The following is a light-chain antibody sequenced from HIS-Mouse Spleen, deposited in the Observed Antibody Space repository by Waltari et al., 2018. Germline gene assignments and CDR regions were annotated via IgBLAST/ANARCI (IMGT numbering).Light chain of an antibody. V-gene: IGLV2-23*01. CDR3: CSYAGSSTVV. Sequence: SGSPGQSITISCTGTSSDVGSYNLVSWYQQHPSKAPKLMIYEGSKRPSGVSNRFSGSKSGNTASLTISGLQAEDEADYYCCSYAGSSTVVFGGGTKLTVL. CDR1: SSDVGSYNL. J-gene: IGLJ2*01. CDR2: EGS.